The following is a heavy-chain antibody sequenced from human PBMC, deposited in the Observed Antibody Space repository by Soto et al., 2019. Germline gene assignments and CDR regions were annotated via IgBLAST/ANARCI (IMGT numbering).Heavy chain of an antibody. CDR3: AREKDLLGRVLDY. Sequence: GGSLRLSCAASGLTFSPYGMHWVRQAPGKGLQWVASISHDGSIKYYGDSVKGRFTISRDNSKSTLYLQMISLRAEDTAIYYCAREKDLLGRVLDYWGHGTLVTVSS. J-gene: IGHJ4*01. V-gene: IGHV3-30-3*01. CDR1: GLTFSPYG. CDR2: ISHDGSIK. D-gene: IGHD1-26*01.